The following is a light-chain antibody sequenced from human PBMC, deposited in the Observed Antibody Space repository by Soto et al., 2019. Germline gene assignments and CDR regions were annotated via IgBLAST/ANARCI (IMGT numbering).Light chain of an antibody. CDR3: TSYTTINTYI. J-gene: IGLJ1*01. CDR1: SSDIGDYDY. CDR2: EVI. V-gene: IGLV2-14*01. Sequence: QSVLTQPDSVSASPGQSITISCTGTSSDIGDYDYVSWYQQHPGKAPKLIIYEVINRPSGVSDRFSGSKSGNTASLTISGLQSEDEADYYCTSYTTINTYIFGTGTKVTVL.